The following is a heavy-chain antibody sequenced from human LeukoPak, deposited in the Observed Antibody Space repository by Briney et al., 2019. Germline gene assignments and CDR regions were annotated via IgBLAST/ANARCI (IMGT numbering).Heavy chain of an antibody. D-gene: IGHD3-22*01. Sequence: VASVKVSCKASGYTFTSYGISWVRQAPGQGLEWMGWISTYSGNTNYAQKLQGRVTMTTDTSTSTAYMELRSLRSDDTAVYYCARDVYHYDSSGYYLPAGADYWGQGTLVTVSS. CDR3: ARDVYHYDSSGYYLPAGADY. CDR2: ISTYSGNT. CDR1: GYTFTSYG. V-gene: IGHV1-18*01. J-gene: IGHJ4*02.